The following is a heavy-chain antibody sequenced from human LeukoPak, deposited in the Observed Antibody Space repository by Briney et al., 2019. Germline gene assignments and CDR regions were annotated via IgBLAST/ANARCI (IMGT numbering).Heavy chain of an antibody. V-gene: IGHV3-48*03. Sequence: GGSLRLSCAASGFTFSSYEMNWVRQAPGKGLEWVSYISSSGSTIYYADSVKGRFTISRDNAKNSLYLQMNSLRAEDTAVYYCARDTHASIAAAGIFDYWGQGTLVTVSS. D-gene: IGHD6-13*01. J-gene: IGHJ4*02. CDR1: GFTFSSYE. CDR3: ARDTHASIAAAGIFDY. CDR2: ISSSGSTI.